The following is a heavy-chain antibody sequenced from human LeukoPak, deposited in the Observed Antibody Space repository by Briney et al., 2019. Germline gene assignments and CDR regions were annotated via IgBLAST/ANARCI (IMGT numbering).Heavy chain of an antibody. CDR2: IIPIFGTA. D-gene: IGHD7-27*01. Sequence: SVTVSCTASGCTFSSYAISLVRQAPGQGLELMGGIIPIFGTANYAQKFQGRVTITADESTSTAYMELSSLRSEDTAVYYCARTDNRGNSPVDVWGQGTTVTVSS. J-gene: IGHJ6*02. CDR3: ARTDNRGNSPVDV. V-gene: IGHV1-69*13. CDR1: GCTFSSYA.